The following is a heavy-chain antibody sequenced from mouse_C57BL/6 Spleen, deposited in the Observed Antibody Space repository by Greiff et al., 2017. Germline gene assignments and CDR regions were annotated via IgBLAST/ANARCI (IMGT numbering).Heavy chain of an antibody. CDR1: GFTFSSYG. D-gene: IGHD1-1*01. CDR2: ISSGGSYT. J-gene: IGHJ2*01. CDR3: ARHEDYYGSSPDY. V-gene: IGHV5-6*01. Sequence: EVKLMESGGDLVKPGGSLKLSCAASGFTFSSYGMSWVRQTPDKRLEWVATISSGGSYTYYPDSVKGRFTISRDNAKNTLYLQMSSLKSEDTAMYYCARHEDYYGSSPDYWGQGTTLTVSS.